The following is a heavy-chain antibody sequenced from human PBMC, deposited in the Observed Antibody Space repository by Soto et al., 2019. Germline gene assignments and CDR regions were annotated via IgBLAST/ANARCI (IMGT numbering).Heavy chain of an antibody. J-gene: IGHJ4*02. D-gene: IGHD3-22*01. CDR3: ARGPTYYYDSSGYYHYFDC. CDR2: ISSSSSII. CDR1: GFTFSTYS. V-gene: IGHV3-48*02. Sequence: QAGGSLRLSCAASGFTFSTYSLNWVRQAPGKGLEWVSYISSSSSIIHYADSVKGRFTISRDNAKNSLYLQMNSLRDEDTAVYYCARGPTYYYDSSGYYHYFDCWGQGTLVTVSS.